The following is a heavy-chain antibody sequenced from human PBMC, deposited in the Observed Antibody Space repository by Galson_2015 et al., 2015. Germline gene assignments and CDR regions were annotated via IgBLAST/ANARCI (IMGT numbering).Heavy chain of an antibody. J-gene: IGHJ4*02. V-gene: IGHV3-9*01. CDR2: ISWNSGSI. D-gene: IGHD6-19*01. CDR1: GFTFDDYA. CDR3: ARSRGEVAVAGTLDY. Sequence: SLRLSCAASGFTFDDYAMHWVRHAPGKGLEWVSGISWNSGSIGYADSVKGRFTISRDNAKNSLYLQMNSLRAEDTAVYYCARSRGEVAVAGTLDYWGQGTLVTVSS.